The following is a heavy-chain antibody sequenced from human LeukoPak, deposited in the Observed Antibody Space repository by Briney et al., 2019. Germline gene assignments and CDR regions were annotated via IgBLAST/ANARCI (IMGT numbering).Heavy chain of an antibody. CDR3: ARHRPLRYYYDSSGYRGWNAFDI. J-gene: IGHJ3*02. V-gene: IGHV4-59*01. D-gene: IGHD3-22*01. CDR1: GGSISSYY. Sequence: SETLSLTCTVSGGSISSYYWSWIRQPPGKGLEWIGYIYYSGSTNYNPSLKSRVTISVDTSKTPFSLKLSSVTAADTAVYYCARHRPLRYYYDSSGYRGWNAFDIWGQGTMVTVSS. CDR2: IYYSGST.